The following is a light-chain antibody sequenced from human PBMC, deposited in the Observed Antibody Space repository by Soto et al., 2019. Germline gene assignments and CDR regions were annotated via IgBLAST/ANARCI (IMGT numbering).Light chain of an antibody. J-gene: IGKJ2*01. V-gene: IGKV1-39*01. CDR3: QQTYSTPHT. Sequence: DIQMTQSPSSLSASVGDRVTITCRASQTITTYLNWYQHKPGKAPKLLIYAAISLQSGVPSRLSGSGSATDFTLTISSLQPEDFATYYCQQTYSTPHTFGQGTKVDIK. CDR1: QTITTY. CDR2: AAI.